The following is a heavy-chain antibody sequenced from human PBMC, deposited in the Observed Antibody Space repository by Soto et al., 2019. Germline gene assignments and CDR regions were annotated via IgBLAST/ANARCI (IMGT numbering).Heavy chain of an antibody. V-gene: IGHV3-48*01. CDR2: ISSSSSTI. CDR3: ARGDNWFDP. J-gene: IGHJ5*02. CDR1: GFTFSSYS. Sequence: EVQLVESGGGLVQPGGSLRPSCAASGFTFSSYSMNWVRQAPGKGLEGVSYISSSSSTIYYADSVKGRFTISRDNAKNSLYLQMNSLRAEDTAVYYCARGDNWFDPWGQGTLVTVSS.